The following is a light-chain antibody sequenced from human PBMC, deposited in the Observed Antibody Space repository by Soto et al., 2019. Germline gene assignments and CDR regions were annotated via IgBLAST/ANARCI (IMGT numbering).Light chain of an antibody. Sequence: EIVLTQSPGTLSLSPGERGTLSCRASQSVSSSYLAWYQQKPGQAPRLLIYGASSRATGIPDRFSGSGSGTDFTLTIRRLEPEDFAVYYCQHYGGSPGTFGQGTKVEIK. CDR2: GAS. V-gene: IGKV3-20*01. CDR3: QHYGGSPGT. CDR1: QSVSSSY. J-gene: IGKJ1*01.